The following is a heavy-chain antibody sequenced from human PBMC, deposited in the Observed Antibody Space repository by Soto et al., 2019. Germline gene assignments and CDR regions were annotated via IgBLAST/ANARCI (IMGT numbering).Heavy chain of an antibody. CDR3: TVRDNGNYYYYYGMDV. V-gene: IGHV3-49*03. D-gene: IGHD1-1*01. CDR2: IRSKAYGGTT. J-gene: IGHJ6*02. CDR1: GFTFGDYA. Sequence: GGSLRLSCTASGFTFGDYAMSWFRQAPGKGLEWVGFIRSKAYGGTTEYAASVKGRFTISRDDSKSIAYLQMNSLKTEDTAVYYCTVRDNGNYYYYYGMDVWCQGTTVTVSS.